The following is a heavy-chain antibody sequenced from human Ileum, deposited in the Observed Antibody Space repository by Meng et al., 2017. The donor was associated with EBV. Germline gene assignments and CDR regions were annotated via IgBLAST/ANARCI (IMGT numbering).Heavy chain of an antibody. Sequence: QITLMESGPTLVKPTQNLTLTCTFSGFSLSTSGVGVGWIRQPPGKALECLAIIYGDDEKRYSPSLESRLTVTKDTSKNQVVLTMTNMVPVDTATYYCARAAARPSDWFDPWGQGTLGTVSS. V-gene: IGHV2-5*02. CDR2: IYGDDEK. J-gene: IGHJ5*02. CDR1: GFSLSTSGVG. CDR3: ARAAARPSDWFDP. D-gene: IGHD6-6*01.